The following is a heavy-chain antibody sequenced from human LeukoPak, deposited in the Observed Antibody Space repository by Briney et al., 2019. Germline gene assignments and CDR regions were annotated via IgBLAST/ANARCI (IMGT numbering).Heavy chain of an antibody. CDR3: TTDYGGNSDY. CDR1: GFTFSSYA. Sequence: GGSLRLSCAASGFTFSSYAMSWVRQAPGKGLEWIGRIKSKTDGGTTDYAAPVKGRFTISRDDSKNTLCLQMNSLKTEDTAVYYCTTDYGGNSDYWGQGTLVTVSS. V-gene: IGHV3-15*01. D-gene: IGHD4-23*01. J-gene: IGHJ4*02. CDR2: IKSKTDGGTT.